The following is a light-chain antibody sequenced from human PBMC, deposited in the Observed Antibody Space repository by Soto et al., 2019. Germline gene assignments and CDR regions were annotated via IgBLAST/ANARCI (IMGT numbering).Light chain of an antibody. J-gene: IGLJ7*01. CDR3: QTWDTGIPMV. CDR2: LNDDGRH. Sequence: QPVLTQSPSASASLGASVKLTCTLSSGHSTSAIAWHQQQPEKGPRYLMKLNDDGRHYKGDGIPDRFSGSSSGAERYLTISSLQSEDEGYYYCQTWDTGIPMVFGGGTQLTVL. CDR1: SGHSTSA. V-gene: IGLV4-69*01.